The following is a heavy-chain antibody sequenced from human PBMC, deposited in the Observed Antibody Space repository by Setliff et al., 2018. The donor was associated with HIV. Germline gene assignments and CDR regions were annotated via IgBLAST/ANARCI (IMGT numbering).Heavy chain of an antibody. CDR1: GYAFSRFS. V-gene: IGHV1-18*01. Sequence: ASVKVSCKASGYAFSRFSLTWVRQAPGQGLEWMGWISDYNNNVEYAEKFQGRVTMTKDTSTGIAYLELRSLRPDDTALYFCARDWRSGYDLNFDYWGQGTLVTVSS. CDR2: ISDYNNNV. CDR3: ARDWRSGYDLNFDY. J-gene: IGHJ4*02. D-gene: IGHD5-12*01.